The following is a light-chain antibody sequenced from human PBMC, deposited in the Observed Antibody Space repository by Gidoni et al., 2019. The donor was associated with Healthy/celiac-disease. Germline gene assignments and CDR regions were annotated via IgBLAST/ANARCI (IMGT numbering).Light chain of an antibody. CDR1: PSISSW. Sequence: DLQMTQPPSTLSAAVGDRVTITCRASPSISSWLAWFQPKPGKAPKLLVYKASSLESGVPSRFSRSGSGTEFTLTISSLQPDDFATYYCQQYNSYSPYTFGQGTKLEIK. CDR2: KAS. J-gene: IGKJ2*01. V-gene: IGKV1-5*03. CDR3: QQYNSYSPYT.